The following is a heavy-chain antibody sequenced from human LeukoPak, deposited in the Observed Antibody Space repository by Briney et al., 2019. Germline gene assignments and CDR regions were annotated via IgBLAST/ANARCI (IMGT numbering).Heavy chain of an antibody. Sequence: NPSETLSLTCTVSADSIGSFYWSWLRQPPGKGLEWIGHISYSGDSNYNPSLKSRVTLSVDTSKNQFSLRLTSATAADTAVYYCARWRIAAAGPLGYVGGDWYFDLWGRGTLVTVSS. J-gene: IGHJ2*01. CDR2: ISYSGDS. D-gene: IGHD6-13*01. V-gene: IGHV4-59*08. CDR1: ADSIGSFY. CDR3: ARWRIAAAGPLGYVGGDWYFDL.